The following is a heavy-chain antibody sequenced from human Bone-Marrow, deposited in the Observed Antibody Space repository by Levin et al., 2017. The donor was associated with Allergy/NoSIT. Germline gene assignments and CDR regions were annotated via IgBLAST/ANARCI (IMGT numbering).Heavy chain of an antibody. V-gene: IGHV4-38-2*02. J-gene: IGHJ5*02. CDR2: IYHSGST. D-gene: IGHD3-3*01. CDR1: GYSISSGYY. Sequence: SETLSLTCAVSGYSISSGYYWGWIRQPPGKGLEWIGSIYHSGSTYYNPSLKSRVTISVDTSKNQFSLKLSSVTAADTAVYYCARDRCYDFWSGYTRGGWFDPWGQGTLVTVSS. CDR3: ARDRCYDFWSGYTRGGWFDP.